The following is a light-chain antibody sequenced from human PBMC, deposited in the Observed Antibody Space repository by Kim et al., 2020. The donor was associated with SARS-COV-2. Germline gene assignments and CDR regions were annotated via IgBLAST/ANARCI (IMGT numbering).Light chain of an antibody. J-gene: IGKJ2*01. Sequence: SLSPGERATLSCRASQSGRNNYLAWYQQKPGQAPKLLIYGASSRATGIPDRFSGSGSGTDFTLTIRRLEPEDFAVYYCQQYGSSKVFGQGTKLEI. CDR2: GAS. CDR3: QQYGSSKV. CDR1: QSGRNNY. V-gene: IGKV3-20*01.